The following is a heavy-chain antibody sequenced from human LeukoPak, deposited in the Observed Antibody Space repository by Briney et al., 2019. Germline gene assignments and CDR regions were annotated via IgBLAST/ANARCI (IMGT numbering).Heavy chain of an antibody. CDR3: TTDAAPYCGGDCYAVVH. Sequence: GGSLRLSCVASGFTFSNAWMSWVRQAPGKGLEWVGRIKSKPDGGTTEFAAPVKGRFTISRDDSGNTVYLQMNSLKAEDLGVYYCTTDAAPYCGGDCYAVVHWGQGALVAVSS. J-gene: IGHJ4*02. CDR2: IKSKPDGGTT. D-gene: IGHD2-21*02. V-gene: IGHV3-15*01. CDR1: GFTFSNAW.